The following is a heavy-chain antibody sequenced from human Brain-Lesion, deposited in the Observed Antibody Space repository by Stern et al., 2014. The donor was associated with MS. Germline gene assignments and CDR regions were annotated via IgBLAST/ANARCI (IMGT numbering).Heavy chain of an antibody. D-gene: IGHD3-10*01. V-gene: IGHV1-2*02. CDR1: GYTFTGYY. J-gene: IGHJ6*02. CDR3: ARGYYGSGRPQKGMDV. Sequence: VQLVQSGAEVKKPGASVQVSCKASGYTFTGYYMYWVRQAPGQGLEWMGWINPNSGGTHDAQKFQGRVTMTRDTSITTAYMELSRLRSDDTAVYYCARGYYGSGRPQKGMDVWGQGTTVTVSS. CDR2: INPNSGGT.